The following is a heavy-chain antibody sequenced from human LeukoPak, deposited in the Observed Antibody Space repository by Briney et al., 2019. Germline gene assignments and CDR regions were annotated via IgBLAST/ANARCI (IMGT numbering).Heavy chain of an antibody. CDR3: AKFASTSCCQSAFDI. J-gene: IGHJ3*02. CDR2: IWYDGSNK. V-gene: IGHV3-33*06. D-gene: IGHD2-2*01. Sequence: GGSLRLSCAASGSTFSSYGMHWVRQAPGKGLEWVAVIWYDGSNKYYADSVKGRFTISRDNSKNTLYLQMNSLRAEDTAVYYCAKFASTSCCQSAFDIWGQGTMVTVSS. CDR1: GSTFSSYG.